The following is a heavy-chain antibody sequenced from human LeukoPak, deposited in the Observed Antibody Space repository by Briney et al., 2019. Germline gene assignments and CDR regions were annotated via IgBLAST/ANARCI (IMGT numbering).Heavy chain of an antibody. V-gene: IGHV4-34*01. CDR3: AGLSRDGSSGTNDY. CDR1: GGSFSGYY. Sequence: SETLSLTCAVYGGSFSGYYWSWIRQPPGKGLEWIGEIDHSGSTNYNPSLKSRVTISVDTSKNQFSLKLSSVTAADTAVYYCAGLSRDGSSGTNDYWGQGTLVTVSS. CDR2: IDHSGST. J-gene: IGHJ4*02. D-gene: IGHD5-24*01.